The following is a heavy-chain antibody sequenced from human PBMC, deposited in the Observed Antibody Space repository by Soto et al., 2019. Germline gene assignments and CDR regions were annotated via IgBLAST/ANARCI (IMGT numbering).Heavy chain of an antibody. D-gene: IGHD3-3*01. V-gene: IGHV4-4*07. CDR1: GGTMNGYY. J-gene: IGHJ5*02. CDR2: IYSSGST. Sequence: SETLSLTCTVSGGTMNGYYWTWIRQPAGKGLEWIGRIYSSGSTKYNPSLQSRVTMSLDTSKNQFSLRLTSVTAADMAVYYCARGQRFSDWFDPWGQGTLVTVSS. CDR3: ARGQRFSDWFDP.